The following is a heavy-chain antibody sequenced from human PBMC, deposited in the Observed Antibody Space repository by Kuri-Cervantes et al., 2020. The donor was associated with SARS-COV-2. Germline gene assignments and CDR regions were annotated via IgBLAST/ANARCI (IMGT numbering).Heavy chain of an antibody. CDR1: GFTFSDHY. D-gene: IGHD3-22*01. Sequence: GESLKISCAASGFTFSDHYMDWVRQAPGKGLEWVGRTRNKANSYTAEYAASVKGRFTVSRDDSKNSLYLQMNSLKTEDTAVYYCARGNYYDSSGYFLDFDYWGQGTLVTVSS. V-gene: IGHV3-72*01. CDR2: TRNKANSYTA. J-gene: IGHJ4*02. CDR3: ARGNYYDSSGYFLDFDY.